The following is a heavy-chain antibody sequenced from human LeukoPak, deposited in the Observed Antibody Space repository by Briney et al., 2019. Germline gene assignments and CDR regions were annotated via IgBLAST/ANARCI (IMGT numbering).Heavy chain of an antibody. V-gene: IGHV1-2*06. J-gene: IGHJ5*02. Sequence: ASVRVSCKASGYTFTGYYMHWVRQAPGQGLEWMGRINPNNGGTNYAQKFQGRVTMTRDTSISTAYVELSRLRSDDTAVYYCARGGDGYNTPDWFDPWGQGTLVTVSS. D-gene: IGHD5-24*01. CDR1: GYTFTGYY. CDR3: ARGGDGYNTPDWFDP. CDR2: INPNNGGT.